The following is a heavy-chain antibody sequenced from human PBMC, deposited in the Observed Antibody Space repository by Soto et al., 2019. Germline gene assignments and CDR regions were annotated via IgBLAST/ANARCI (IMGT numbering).Heavy chain of an antibody. D-gene: IGHD3-22*01. CDR1: GCSISSYY. CDR3: ARDRGYYDSSGYRDDAFDI. J-gene: IGHJ3*02. V-gene: IGHV4-59*01. CDR2: IYYSGST. Sequence: SETLSLTCTVSGCSISSYYWSWIRQPPGKGLEWIGYIYYSGSTNYNPSLKSRVTISVDTSKNQFSLKLSSVTAADTAVYYCARDRGYYDSSGYRDDAFDIWGQGTMVTVSS.